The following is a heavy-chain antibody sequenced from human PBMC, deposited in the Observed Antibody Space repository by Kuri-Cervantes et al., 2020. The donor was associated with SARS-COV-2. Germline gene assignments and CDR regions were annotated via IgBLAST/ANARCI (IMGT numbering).Heavy chain of an antibody. V-gene: IGHV3-7*03. J-gene: IGHJ1*01. Sequence: GESLKISCAASGFTFSSYWMSWVRQAPGKGLEWVANIKQDGSEKYYVDSVKGRFTISRDNSKNSLYLQMNSLRTEDTALYYCANSRSSGSYHSLSLDFQHWGQGTLVTVSS. D-gene: IGHD1-26*01. CDR2: IKQDGSEK. CDR3: ANSRSSGSYHSLSLDFQH. CDR1: GFTFSSYW.